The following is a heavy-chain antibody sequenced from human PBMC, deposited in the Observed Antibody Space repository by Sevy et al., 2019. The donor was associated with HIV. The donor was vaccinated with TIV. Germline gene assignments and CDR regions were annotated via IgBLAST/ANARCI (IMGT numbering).Heavy chain of an antibody. CDR3: ARVVRFLEWLGPRNSYYYGMDV. Sequence: SETLSLTCTVSGGSISSYYWSWIRQPPGKGLEWIGYIYYSGSTNYNPSLKSRVTISVDTSKNQFSLKLSSVTAADTAVYYCARVVRFLEWLGPRNSYYYGMDVWGQGTTVTVSS. D-gene: IGHD3-3*01. CDR2: IYYSGST. V-gene: IGHV4-59*01. CDR1: GGSISSYY. J-gene: IGHJ6*02.